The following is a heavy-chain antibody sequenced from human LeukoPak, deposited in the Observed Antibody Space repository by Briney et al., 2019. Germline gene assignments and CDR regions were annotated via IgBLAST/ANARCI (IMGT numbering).Heavy chain of an antibody. CDR2: INPNGGGT. J-gene: IGHJ4*02. CDR3: ARGTGAPNYFDY. V-gene: IGHV1-2*02. Sequence: ASVKVSCKASGYTFTGYYIHWVRQAPGQGLEWMAWINPNGGGTNYAQKFQGRVAVTRDSPISTAYMELSGLTSDDTAVFYCARGTGAPNYFDYWSQGTLVTVSS. CDR1: GYTFTGYY. D-gene: IGHD7-27*01.